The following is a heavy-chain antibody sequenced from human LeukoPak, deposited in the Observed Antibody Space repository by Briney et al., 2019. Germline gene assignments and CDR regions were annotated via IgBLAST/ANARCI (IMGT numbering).Heavy chain of an antibody. Sequence: SETLSLTCTVSGSSISSGSSYWGWDRQPAGKGRGWVGRIYTSGSTNYNPSLKSRVTISVDTSKNQFSLKLSSVIAADTAVYYCARTWIVVVMGAFDIWGQGTMVTVSS. V-gene: IGHV4-61*02. CDR3: ARTWIVVVMGAFDI. CDR1: GSSISSGSSY. CDR2: IYTSGST. J-gene: IGHJ3*02. D-gene: IGHD3-22*01.